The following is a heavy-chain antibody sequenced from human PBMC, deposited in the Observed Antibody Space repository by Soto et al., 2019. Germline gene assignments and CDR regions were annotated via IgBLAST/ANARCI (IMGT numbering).Heavy chain of an antibody. D-gene: IGHD3-22*01. J-gene: IGHJ6*02. CDR2: IKSKTDGGTT. CDR1: GFTFSNAW. V-gene: IGHV3-15*07. CDR3: TLHNLLNYDSSVYLFGTLNEYYYYYYGMDV. Sequence: GGSLRLSCAASGFTFSNAWMNWVRQAPGKGLEWVGRIKSKTDGGTTDYAAPVKGRFTISRDDSKNTLYLQMNSLKTEDTAVYYCTLHNLLNYDSSVYLFGTLNEYYYYYYGMDVWGQGTTVTVSS.